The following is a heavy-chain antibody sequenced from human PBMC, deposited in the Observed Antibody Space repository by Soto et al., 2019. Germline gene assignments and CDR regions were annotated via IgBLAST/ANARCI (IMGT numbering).Heavy chain of an antibody. J-gene: IGHJ6*02. CDR2: IIPIFGTA. Sequence: SVKVSCKASGGTFSSYAISWVRQAPGQGLEWMGGIIPIFGTANYAQKFQGRVTITADESTSTAYMELSSLRPEDTAAYYCASGVVATETLYYYYYGMDVWGQGTTVTVSS. CDR1: GGTFSSYA. V-gene: IGHV1-69*13. CDR3: ASGVVATETLYYYYYGMDV. D-gene: IGHD5-12*01.